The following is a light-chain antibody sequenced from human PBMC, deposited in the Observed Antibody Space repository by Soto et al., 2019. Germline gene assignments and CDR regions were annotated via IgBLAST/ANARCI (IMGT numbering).Light chain of an antibody. CDR1: QSVSGW. CDR3: QQYETFSGT. CDR2: DAS. J-gene: IGKJ1*01. Sequence: DIQMTQSPSTLSASVGDTVTVTCRASQSVSGWLAWYQQKPGEAPKLLIYDASGLPRGVPSRFSGSGSGTKFTLTIASLQPEDFATYYCQQYETFSGTFGPGTKVDIK. V-gene: IGKV1-5*01.